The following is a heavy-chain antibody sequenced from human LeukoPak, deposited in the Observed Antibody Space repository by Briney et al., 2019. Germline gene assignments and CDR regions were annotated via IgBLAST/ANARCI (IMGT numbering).Heavy chain of an antibody. D-gene: IGHD3-10*01. CDR2: INQSGNT. Sequence: PSETLSLTCNVYSGSFSGYFWSWIRQSPEKGLEWIGGINQSGNTKYNPSLQSRVIISADASKNQVSLRVTSVTAADTAVYYCARRAGAPDFDVWGLGTLVSVSS. CDR1: SGSFSGYF. CDR3: ARRAGAPDFDV. V-gene: IGHV4-34*01. J-gene: IGHJ4*02.